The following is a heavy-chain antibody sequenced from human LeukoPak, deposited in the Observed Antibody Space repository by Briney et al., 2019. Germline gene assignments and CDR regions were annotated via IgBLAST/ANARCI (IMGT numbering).Heavy chain of an antibody. Sequence: GGSLRLSCAASGFTFSTYALSWVRQAPGKGLEWVSAISPGGDRTYYADSVKGRFTISRDNSKNTLYLQMNSLRAEDTAVYYCAKGGPYCSGGSCHRYFDYWGQGTLVTVSS. CDR3: AKGGPYCSGGSCHRYFDY. CDR1: GFTFSTYA. J-gene: IGHJ4*02. D-gene: IGHD2-15*01. CDR2: ISPGGDRT. V-gene: IGHV3-23*01.